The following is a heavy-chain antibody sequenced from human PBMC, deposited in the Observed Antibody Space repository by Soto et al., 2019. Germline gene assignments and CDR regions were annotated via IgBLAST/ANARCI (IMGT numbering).Heavy chain of an antibody. CDR1: GFTFSDHY. CDR2: MSGSGSSG. D-gene: IGHD1-20*01. J-gene: IGHJ6*02. V-gene: IGHV3-11*01. CDR3: AREIRYVSRGHLYYAIDV. Sequence: PGGSMRLSCAASGFTFSDHYMAWIRQAPGKGLEIVARMSGSGSSGDYGDSVTGRFSMFRENSKNLLFLQMFFLGAEDTAAYYCAREIRYVSRGHLYYAIDVWGQGTTVTVSS.